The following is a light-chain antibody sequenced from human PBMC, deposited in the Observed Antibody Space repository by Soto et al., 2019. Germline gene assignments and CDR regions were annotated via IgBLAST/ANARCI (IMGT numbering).Light chain of an antibody. CDR3: QQRSNWPPGPLT. CDR2: DAS. Sequence: EIVLTQSPATLSLSPGERATLSCRASQSVSSYLAWYQQKPGQAPRLLIYDASNRATGIPARLSGSGSGTDFTLTISSLEPEDFAVYYCQQRSNWPPGPLTFGGGTKVEIK. V-gene: IGKV3-11*01. CDR1: QSVSSY. J-gene: IGKJ4*01.